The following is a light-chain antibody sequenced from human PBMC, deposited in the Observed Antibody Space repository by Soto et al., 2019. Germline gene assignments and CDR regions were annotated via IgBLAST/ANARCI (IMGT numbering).Light chain of an antibody. CDR1: QSIGSN. V-gene: IGKV3-15*01. Sequence: EIVMTQSPATLSVSPGDTATLSCRASQSIGSNVGWYQQKPGQAPRLLIYGASTRATGISARFSGSGSGTEFSLTISSLQSEDLAVYYCQQYNNWPRTFGQGTKVEIK. J-gene: IGKJ1*01. CDR3: QQYNNWPRT. CDR2: GAS.